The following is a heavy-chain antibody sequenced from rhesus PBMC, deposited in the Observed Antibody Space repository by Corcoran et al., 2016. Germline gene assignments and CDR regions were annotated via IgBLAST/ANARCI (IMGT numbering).Heavy chain of an antibody. J-gene: IGHJ2*01. Sequence: QVTLKESGPALVKPTQTLTLTCTFAGVSLSTSGMGGAWIRQPPGKALEWLASIYWDDDKYYSTSLKSRLTISKDTSNNQVVLTMTNMDPVDTATYYCARVGTVNWYFDLWGPGTPITISS. D-gene: IGHD4-23*01. V-gene: IGHV2S1*01. CDR1: GVSLSTSGMG. CDR3: ARVGTVNWYFDL. CDR2: IYWDDDK.